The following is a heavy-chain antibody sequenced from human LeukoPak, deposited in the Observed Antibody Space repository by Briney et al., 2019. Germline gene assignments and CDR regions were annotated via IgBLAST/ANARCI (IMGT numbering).Heavy chain of an antibody. Sequence: GGALQIFCRGSGYRFTSYWIGWVRPLPGKGLGWMGIIYPGESDTRYSPSFQGQVTISADKSISTAYLQWSSLKASDTAMYYCARQRYYDSSGQFDPWGQGTLVTVS. CDR1: GYRFTSYW. CDR3: ARQRYYDSSGQFDP. CDR2: IYPGESDT. D-gene: IGHD3-22*01. V-gene: IGHV5-51*01. J-gene: IGHJ5*02.